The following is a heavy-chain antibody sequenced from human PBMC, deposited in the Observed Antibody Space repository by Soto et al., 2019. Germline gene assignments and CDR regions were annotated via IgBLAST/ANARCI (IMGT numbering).Heavy chain of an antibody. CDR1: GGTFDHAA. Sequence: GGTFDHAAITWVRQAPGQGLEWMGGINPMCNSTHYAQKFQGRVTITADAATSTAFMELRRLRSDDTAVYYCARQIFAADYWGQGTLLIVSS. D-gene: IGHD3-9*01. CDR2: INPMCNST. V-gene: IGHV1-69*01. J-gene: IGHJ4*02. CDR3: ARQIFAADY.